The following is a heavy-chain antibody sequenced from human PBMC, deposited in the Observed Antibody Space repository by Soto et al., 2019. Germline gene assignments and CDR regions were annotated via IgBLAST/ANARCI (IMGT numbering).Heavy chain of an antibody. V-gene: IGHV3-30*18. Sequence: QVQLVESGGGVVQPGRSLRLSCAASGFTFSSYGMHWVRQAPGKGLEWVAVISYDGSNKYYADSVKGRFTISRDNSKNTLYMQMNSLRAEDTAVYYCAKDDYLGQGTMVTVSS. CDR3: AKDDY. CDR2: ISYDGSNK. J-gene: IGHJ4*02. CDR1: GFTFSSYG.